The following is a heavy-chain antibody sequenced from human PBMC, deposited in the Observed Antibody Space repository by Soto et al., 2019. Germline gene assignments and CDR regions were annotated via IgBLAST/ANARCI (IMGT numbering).Heavy chain of an antibody. V-gene: IGHV3-23*01. CDR2: ISGSGGST. CDR3: AKDPDYGDYAGYFDY. D-gene: IGHD4-17*01. Sequence: GGSLRLSCAASGFTFSSYAMSWVRQAPGKGLEWVSAISGSGGSTYYADSVKGRFTISRDNSKNTLYLQMNSLRAEDTAVYYCAKDPDYGDYAGYFDYWGHGTLVTVSS. J-gene: IGHJ4*01. CDR1: GFTFSSYA.